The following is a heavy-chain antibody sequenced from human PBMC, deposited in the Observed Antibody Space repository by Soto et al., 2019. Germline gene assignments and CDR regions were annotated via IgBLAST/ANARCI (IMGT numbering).Heavy chain of an antibody. J-gene: IGHJ5*02. CDR3: ARAGHSSSSEGANWFNP. CDR2: IYYSGST. D-gene: IGHD6-6*01. CDR1: GGSISSSSYY. V-gene: IGHV4-39*07. Sequence: PSETLSLTCTVSGGSISSSSYYWGWIRQPPGKGLEWIGSIYYSGSTYYNPSLKSRVTISVDTSKNQFSLKLSSVTAADTAVYYCARAGHSSSSEGANWFNPWGQGTLVTVSS.